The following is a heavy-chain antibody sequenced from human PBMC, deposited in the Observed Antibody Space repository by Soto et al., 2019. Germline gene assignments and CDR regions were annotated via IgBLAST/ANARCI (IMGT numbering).Heavy chain of an antibody. J-gene: IGHJ5*02. CDR2: IYYSGST. CDR3: AREGWAGDSKPNTWFDP. V-gene: IGHV4-59*01. Sequence: SETLSLTCTVSGGSISSYYWSWIRQPPGKGLEWIGYIYYSGSTNYNPSLKSRVTISVDTSKNQFSLKLSSVTAADTAVYYCAREGWAGDSKPNTWFDPWGQGTLVTVSS. CDR1: GGSISSYY. D-gene: IGHD7-27*01.